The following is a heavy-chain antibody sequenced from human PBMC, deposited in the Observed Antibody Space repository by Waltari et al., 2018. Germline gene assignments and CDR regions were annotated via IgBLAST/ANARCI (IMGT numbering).Heavy chain of an antibody. CDR1: GGPISSSSYY. CDR3: ARAYYYDSSGYYYHFDY. V-gene: IGHV4-39*01. Sequence: QLQLQESGPGLVKPSETLSLTCTVSGGPISSSSYYWGWIRQPPGKGLEWIGSIYYSGSTYYNPSLKSRVTISVDTSKNQFSLKLSSVTAADTAVYYCARAYYYDSSGYYYHFDYWGQGTLVTVSS. J-gene: IGHJ4*02. D-gene: IGHD3-22*01. CDR2: IYYSGST.